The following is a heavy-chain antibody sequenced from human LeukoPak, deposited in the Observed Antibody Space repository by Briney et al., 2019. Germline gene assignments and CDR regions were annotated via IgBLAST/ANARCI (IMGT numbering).Heavy chain of an antibody. CDR2: INWNSGSI. V-gene: IGHV3-9*01. D-gene: IGHD3-22*01. CDR1: GFTFYDYA. J-gene: IGHJ4*02. CDR3: AKDIGSSGYYYPDY. Sequence: PGRSLRLSCAASGFTFYDYAMHWVRHAPGKGLEWVSGINWNSGSIVYADSVKGRFTISRDNAKNSLYLQMNSLRAEDTALYYCAKDIGSSGYYYPDYWGQGTLVTVSS.